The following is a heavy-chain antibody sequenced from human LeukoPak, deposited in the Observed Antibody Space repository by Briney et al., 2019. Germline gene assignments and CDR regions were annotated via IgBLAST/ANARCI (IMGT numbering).Heavy chain of an antibody. CDR3: ARGSTGTYAFDI. J-gene: IGHJ3*02. CDR2: IWYDGSNK. D-gene: IGHD1-1*01. Sequence: GRSLRLSCAASGFTFSSYGMHWVRQAPGKGLEWVAVIWYDGSNKYYADSVKGRFTISRDNYKNTLYLQMNSLRAEDTAVYYCARGSTGTYAFDIWGQGTMVTVSS. CDR1: GFTFSSYG. V-gene: IGHV3-33*01.